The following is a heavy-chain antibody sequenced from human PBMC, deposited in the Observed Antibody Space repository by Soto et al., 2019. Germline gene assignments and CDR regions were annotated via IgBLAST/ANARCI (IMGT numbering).Heavy chain of an antibody. Sequence: QVQLQESGPGLVKPSETLSLTCTVSGDCITSDYWSWIRQPPGKGLEWLGYIYYTGSTTYNPSLKSRVTISLDTSKNQFSLKLNSVTAADTAVYYCARHAFGSGFYYGMGVWGQGTTVTVSS. V-gene: IGHV4-59*08. CDR1: GDCITSDY. CDR3: ARHAFGSGFYYGMGV. D-gene: IGHD3-10*01. J-gene: IGHJ6*02. CDR2: IYYTGST.